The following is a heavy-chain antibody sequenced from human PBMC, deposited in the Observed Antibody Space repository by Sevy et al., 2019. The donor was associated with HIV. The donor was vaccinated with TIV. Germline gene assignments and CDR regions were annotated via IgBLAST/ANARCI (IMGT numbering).Heavy chain of an antibody. V-gene: IGHV1-18*04. D-gene: IGHD4-17*01. CDR2: ISAYNGNT. CDR3: AGVLYGDYSPPDDY. Sequence: ASVKVSCKASGYTFTSYGIRWVRQAPGQGLEWMGWISAYNGNTNYAQKLQGRVTMTTDTSTSTAYMELRSLRSDDTAVYYCAGVLYGDYSPPDDYWGQGTLVTVSS. CDR1: GYTFTSYG. J-gene: IGHJ4*02.